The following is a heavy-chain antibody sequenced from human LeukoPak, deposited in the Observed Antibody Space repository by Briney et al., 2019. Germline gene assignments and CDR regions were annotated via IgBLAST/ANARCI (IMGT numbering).Heavy chain of an antibody. CDR3: ARGSYRGGAGTWGLSYY. CDR1: GFTFSTYS. J-gene: IGHJ4*02. D-gene: IGHD1-26*01. V-gene: IGHV3-21*01. Sequence: GGSLRLSCAASGFTFSTYSMNWVRQAPGKGLEWVSSISDGSTYIYYADSVKGRFTISRDNSKNTLYLQMNSLRAEDTAVYYCARGSYRGGAGTWGLSYYWGQGALVTVSS. CDR2: ISDGSTYI.